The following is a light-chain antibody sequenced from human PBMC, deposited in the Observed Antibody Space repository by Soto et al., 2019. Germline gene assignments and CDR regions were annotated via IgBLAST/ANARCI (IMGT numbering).Light chain of an antibody. CDR2: DAS. CDR1: QSVTSNY. J-gene: IGKJ3*01. Sequence: EIVLTQSPGTLSLSPGERATLTCRASQSVTSNYLAWYQQKPGQAPRLLMYDASSRATGIPDRFSGSGSGTDFTLTINRLEPEDFAVYYCHQYGTSPLTLGPGTKVDIK. V-gene: IGKV3-20*01. CDR3: HQYGTSPLT.